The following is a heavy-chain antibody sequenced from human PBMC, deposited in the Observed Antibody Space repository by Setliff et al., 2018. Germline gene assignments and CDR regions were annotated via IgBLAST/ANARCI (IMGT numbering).Heavy chain of an antibody. V-gene: IGHV3-7*03. J-gene: IGHJ4*02. Sequence: GGSLRLSCTASGFMFNSYGMHWVRQAPGKGLEWVANIKQDGSEKYYADAVKGRFTVSRDNAKNSLYLQMTSLRAEDTAIYYCARTTGYRLEGDFDYWGQGTLVTVSS. CDR2: IKQDGSEK. D-gene: IGHD3-16*01. CDR1: GFMFNSYG. CDR3: ARTTGYRLEGDFDY.